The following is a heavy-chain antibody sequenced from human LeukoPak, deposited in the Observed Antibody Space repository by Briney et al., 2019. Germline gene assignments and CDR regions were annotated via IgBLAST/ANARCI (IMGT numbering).Heavy chain of an antibody. CDR2: IKPDGSAQ. Sequence: GGSLRISCAASGFTFSNYWMTWVRQAPGKGLEWVANIKPDGSAQYYADSVRGRFTISRDSAKNSVFLQMNSLRAEDTAVYYCARGTQIVAAWFDPWGQGTLVTVSS. V-gene: IGHV3-7*01. J-gene: IGHJ5*02. CDR1: GFTFSNYW. D-gene: IGHD6-25*01. CDR3: ARGTQIVAAWFDP.